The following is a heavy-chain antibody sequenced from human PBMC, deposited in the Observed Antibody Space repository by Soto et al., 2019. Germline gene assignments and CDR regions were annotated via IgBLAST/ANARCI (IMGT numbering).Heavy chain of an antibody. CDR2: IYSGGST. J-gene: IGHJ4*02. CDR1: GFTVSSNY. CDR3: ARAPIIPGFFDY. Sequence: GGSLRLSCAASGFTVSSNYMSRVRQAPGKGLEWVSVIYSGGSTYYADSVKGRFTISRDNSKNTLYLQMNSLRAEDTAVYYCARAPIIPGFFDYWGQGTLVTVSS. D-gene: IGHD3-10*01. V-gene: IGHV3-53*01.